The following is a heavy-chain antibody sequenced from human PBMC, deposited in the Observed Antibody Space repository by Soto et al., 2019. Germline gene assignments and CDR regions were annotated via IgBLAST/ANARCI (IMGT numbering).Heavy chain of an antibody. Sequence: QLQLQESGPGLVKPSETLSLTCTVSGGSISSSSYYWGWIRQPPGKGLEWIGSIYYSGSTYYNPPLKSRVTISVDTSKNQFSLKLSSVTAADTAVYYCARARRIYDYVWGSYRPNWFDPWGQGTLVTVSS. CDR2: IYYSGST. CDR3: ARARRIYDYVWGSYRPNWFDP. J-gene: IGHJ5*02. CDR1: GGSISSSSYY. V-gene: IGHV4-39*01. D-gene: IGHD3-16*02.